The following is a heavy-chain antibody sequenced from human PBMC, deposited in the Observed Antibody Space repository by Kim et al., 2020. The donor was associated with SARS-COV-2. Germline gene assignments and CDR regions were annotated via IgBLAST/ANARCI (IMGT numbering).Heavy chain of an antibody. CDR2: MYSGGTT. CDR3: AKDTSAWGDAFDI. V-gene: IGHV3-53*01. D-gene: IGHD6-19*01. Sequence: GGSLRRSCTASGFTVSSNYMSWVRHVAGKGLEWVSIMYSGGTTYYADSVKGRFTTSRDISRNTLYLQMNSLRVEDTALYYCAKDTSAWGDAFDIWGQGT. CDR1: GFTVSSNY. J-gene: IGHJ3*02.